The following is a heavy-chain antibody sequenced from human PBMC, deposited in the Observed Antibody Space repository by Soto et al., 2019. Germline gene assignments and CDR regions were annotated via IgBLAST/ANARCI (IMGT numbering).Heavy chain of an antibody. CDR3: ARAAERFDY. J-gene: IGHJ4*02. CDR1: GFTFSSYA. CDR2: IVSSGGST. Sequence: EVQLVESGGGLVQPGGSLRLSCAASGFTFSSYAMHWVRQAPGKGLEYVSAIVSSGGSTYYANSVKGRFTISRDNSKNTLYLQMGSLRAEDMAVYYFARAAERFDYWGQGTLVTVSS. V-gene: IGHV3-64*01.